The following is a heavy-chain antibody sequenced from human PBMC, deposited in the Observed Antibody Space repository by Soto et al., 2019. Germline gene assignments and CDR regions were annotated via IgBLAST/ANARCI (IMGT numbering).Heavy chain of an antibody. CDR2: IYPGDSDT. V-gene: IGHV5-51*01. Sequence: HGESLKISCKGSGYSFTSYWIGWVRQMPGKGLEWMGIIYPGDSDTRYSPSFQGQVTISADKSISTAYLQWSSLKASDTAMYYCATKGLKNYYVSGSEKPPYYYYGMDVWGQRTTVTVSS. CDR1: GYSFTSYW. CDR3: ATKGLKNYYVSGSEKPPYYYYGMDV. J-gene: IGHJ6*02. D-gene: IGHD3-10*01.